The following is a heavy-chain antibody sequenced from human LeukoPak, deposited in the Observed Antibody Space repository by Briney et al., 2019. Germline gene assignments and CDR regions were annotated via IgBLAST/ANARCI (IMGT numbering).Heavy chain of an antibody. CDR2: IWYDGSNK. CDR1: GLTFSSYA. J-gene: IGHJ5*01. D-gene: IGHD2-15*01. V-gene: IGHV3-33*08. Sequence: GGSLRLSCAASGLTFSSYAMSWVRQAPGKGLEWVAVIWYDGSNKYYADSVKGRFTISRDNSKNTLYLQMNSLRAEDTAVYYCARGSHCSGGSCYWTWFDSWGQGTLVTVSS. CDR3: ARGSHCSGGSCYWTWFDS.